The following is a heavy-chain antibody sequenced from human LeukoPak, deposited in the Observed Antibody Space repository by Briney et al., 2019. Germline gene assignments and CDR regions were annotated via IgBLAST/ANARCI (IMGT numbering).Heavy chain of an antibody. D-gene: IGHD4-17*01. V-gene: IGHV3-30*04. CDR3: ARREPTTVTHWAFDI. CDR1: GFTFSSYA. J-gene: IGHJ3*02. CDR2: ISYDGSNK. Sequence: GGFLRLSCAASGFTFSSYAMHWVRQAPGKGLEWVAVISYDGSNKYYADSVKGRFTISRDNSKNTLYLQMNSLRAEDTAVYYCARREPTTVTHWAFDIWGQGTMVTVSS.